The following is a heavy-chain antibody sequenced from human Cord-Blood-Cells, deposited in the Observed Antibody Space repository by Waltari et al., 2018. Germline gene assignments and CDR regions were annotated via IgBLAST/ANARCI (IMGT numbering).Heavy chain of an antibody. V-gene: IGHV3-7*01. CDR3: ARVSARELLYYYYYGMYV. CDR1: GFTFSSYW. J-gene: IGHJ6*02. D-gene: IGHD3-10*01. CDR2: IKQDGSRK. Sequence: EVQLVESGGGLVQPGGSLRLSCAASGFTFSSYWMSWVRQAPGKGLEWVANIKQDGSRKYYVDSGKGRFTIARDNAKNSLCLQMNSLRAEDTAVYYWARVSARELLYYYYYGMYVWGQGTTVTVSS.